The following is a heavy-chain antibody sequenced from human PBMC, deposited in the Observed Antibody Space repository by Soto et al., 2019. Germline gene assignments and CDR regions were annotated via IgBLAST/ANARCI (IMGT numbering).Heavy chain of an antibody. V-gene: IGHV2-5*02. Sequence: ITLKESGPTLVKPTQTLTLTCTFSGFSLSTSGVGVGWIRQPPGKALEWLALIYWDDDKRYSPSLKSRLTITKDTSKNQVVPTMTNMDPVDTATYYCAHRDGDYTGDWFDPWGQGTLVTVSS. CDR2: IYWDDDK. CDR3: AHRDGDYTGDWFDP. J-gene: IGHJ5*02. D-gene: IGHD4-17*01. CDR1: GFSLSTSGVG.